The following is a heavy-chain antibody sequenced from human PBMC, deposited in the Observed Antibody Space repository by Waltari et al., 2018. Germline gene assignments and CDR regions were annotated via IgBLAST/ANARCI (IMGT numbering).Heavy chain of an antibody. CDR3: ARKYCSSTSCYIGLHYFDY. V-gene: IGHV4-38-2*02. CDR2: IYHSGST. CDR1: GYSISSGYY. J-gene: IGHJ4*02. D-gene: IGHD2-2*02. Sequence: QVQLQESGPGLVKPSETLSLTCTVSGYSISSGYYWGWIRQPPGKGLEWIGSIYHSGSTYYNPSLKSRVTISVDTSKNQFSLKLSSVTDADTAVYYCARKYCSSTSCYIGLHYFDYWGQGTLVTVSS.